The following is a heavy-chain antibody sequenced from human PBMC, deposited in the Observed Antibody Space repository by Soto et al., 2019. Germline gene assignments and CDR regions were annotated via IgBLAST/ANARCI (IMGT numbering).Heavy chain of an antibody. V-gene: IGHV4-59*01. D-gene: IGHD6-19*01. CDR2: IYYSGST. Sequence: SETLSLTCTVSGGSISSYYWSWIRQPPGKGLEWIGYIYYSGSTNYNPSLKSRVTISVDTSKNQFSLKLSSVTAADTAVYYCARDRAAVAGFNWFDPWGQGTLVTSPQ. J-gene: IGHJ5*02. CDR1: GGSISSYY. CDR3: ARDRAAVAGFNWFDP.